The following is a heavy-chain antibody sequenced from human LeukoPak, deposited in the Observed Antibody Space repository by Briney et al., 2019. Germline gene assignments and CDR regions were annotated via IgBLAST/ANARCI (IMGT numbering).Heavy chain of an antibody. V-gene: IGHV3-30*04. CDR3: ARDPIAVAGNTGYFDY. CDR2: ISYDGSNK. J-gene: IGHJ4*02. D-gene: IGHD6-19*01. CDR1: GFTFSSYA. Sequence: GGSLRLSCAASGFTFSSYAMHWVRQAPGKGLEWVAVISYDGSNKYYADSVKGRFTISRDNSKNTLYLQMNSLRAEDTAVYYCARDPIAVAGNTGYFDYWGQRTLVTVSS.